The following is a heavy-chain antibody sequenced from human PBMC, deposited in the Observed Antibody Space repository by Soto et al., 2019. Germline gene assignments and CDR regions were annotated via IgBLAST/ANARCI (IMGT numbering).Heavy chain of an antibody. V-gene: IGHV1-69*02. D-gene: IGHD6-13*01. Sequence: QVQLVQSGAEVKKPGSSVKVSCKASGGTFSSYTISWVRQAPGQGLEWMGRIIPILGIANYAQKFQGRVTXXAXKXXSTAYMELSSLRSEDTAVYYCARGRYSSSHNWFYPWGQGTLVTVSS. CDR2: IIPILGIA. CDR1: GGTFSSYT. CDR3: ARGRYSSSHNWFYP. J-gene: IGHJ5*02.